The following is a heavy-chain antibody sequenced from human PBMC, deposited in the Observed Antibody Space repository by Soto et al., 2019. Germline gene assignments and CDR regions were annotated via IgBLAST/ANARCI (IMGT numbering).Heavy chain of an antibody. V-gene: IGHV1-46*01. CDR2: INPSGGYT. J-gene: IGHJ4*02. Sequence: QVQLVQSGAEVKKPGASVKVSCKASGYTFSSYYMHWVRQAPGQGLEWMGLINPSGGYTTYAQKFQGRVTMTGXXSXNXXDMELSSLRSEDTAVYYCARGAVRYCSGGSCPGGYWGQGTLVTVSS. CDR1: GYTFSSYY. D-gene: IGHD2-15*01. CDR3: ARGAVRYCSGGSCPGGY.